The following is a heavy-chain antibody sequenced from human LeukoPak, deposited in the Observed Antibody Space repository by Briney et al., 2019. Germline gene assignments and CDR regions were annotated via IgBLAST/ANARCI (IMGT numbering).Heavy chain of an antibody. Sequence: SETLSLTCAVYGGSFSGYYWSWIRQPPGKGLEWIGEINHSGSTDYNPSLKSRVTISVDTSKNQFSLKLSSVTAADTAVYYCARDLLLWFGESPFDPWGQGTLVTVSS. CDR3: ARDLLLWFGESPFDP. J-gene: IGHJ5*02. V-gene: IGHV4-34*01. D-gene: IGHD3-10*01. CDR1: GGSFSGYY. CDR2: INHSGST.